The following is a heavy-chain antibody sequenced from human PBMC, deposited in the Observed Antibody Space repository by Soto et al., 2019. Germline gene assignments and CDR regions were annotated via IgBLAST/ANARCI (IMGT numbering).Heavy chain of an antibody. J-gene: IGHJ3*01. CDR3: SIGSWSAETFDV. Sequence: QVHLVQSGAEVKKPGSSVKVSCKAAGGTFSTYTLIWVRQAPGQGLEWMGRTIPMLTVTNSAQKFQGRVTLTADKSTNTAFMELTSLRSDDTAVYYCSIGSWSAETFDVWGQGTMVTVSS. CDR1: GGTFSTYT. CDR2: TIPMLTVT. V-gene: IGHV1-69*02. D-gene: IGHD2-2*01.